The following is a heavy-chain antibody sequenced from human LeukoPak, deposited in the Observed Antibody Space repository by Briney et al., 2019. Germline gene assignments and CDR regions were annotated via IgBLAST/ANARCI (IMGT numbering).Heavy chain of an antibody. CDR2: ISSSSSPI. J-gene: IGHJ6*03. Sequence: GGSLRLSCAASGFTFTTYSMNWVRQAPGKGLEWVSFISSSSSPIFYADSVKGRFTISRDNAKNSLYLQMNSLRAEDTAVYYCARKYCSSTSCYFTTMDVWGKGTTVTVSS. V-gene: IGHV3-48*01. CDR3: ARKYCSSTSCYFTTMDV. CDR1: GFTFTTYS. D-gene: IGHD2-2*01.